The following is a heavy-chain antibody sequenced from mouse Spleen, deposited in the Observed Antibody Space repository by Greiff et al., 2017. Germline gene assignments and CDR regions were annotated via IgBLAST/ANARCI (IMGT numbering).Heavy chain of an antibody. CDR2: IDPETGGT. J-gene: IGHJ2*01. Sequence: ESGAELVRPGASVTLSCKASGYTFTDYEMHWVKQTPVHGLEWIGAIDPETGGTAYNQKFKGKATLTADKSSSTAYMELRSLTSEDSAVYYCTRKKTGFDYWGQGTTLTVSS. D-gene: IGHD4-1*01. V-gene: IGHV1-15*01. CDR1: GYTFTDYE. CDR3: TRKKTGFDY.